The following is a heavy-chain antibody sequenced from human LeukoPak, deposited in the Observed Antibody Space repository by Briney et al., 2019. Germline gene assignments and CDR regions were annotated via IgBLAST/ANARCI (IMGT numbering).Heavy chain of an antibody. CDR3: ARGGSIVGATPHDTFDI. J-gene: IGHJ3*02. D-gene: IGHD1-26*01. CDR2: MYYSGST. CDR1: GGALSFYY. Sequence: PSETLSLTCTVSGGALSFYYWSWIRQPPGKGLDWIAYMYYSGSTNYNPSLKSRVSISVDTSKNQFSLKLTSVTAADTAVYYCARGGSIVGATPHDTFDIWGQGTMVTVSS. V-gene: IGHV4-59*01.